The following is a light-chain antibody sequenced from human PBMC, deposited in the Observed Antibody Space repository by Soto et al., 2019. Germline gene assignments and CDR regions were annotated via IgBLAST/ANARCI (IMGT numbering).Light chain of an antibody. CDR1: QTISSNY. J-gene: IGKJ1*01. V-gene: IGKV3-20*01. Sequence: DIVLTQSPDTLSVSPGERATLSCRASQTISSNYLAWYQQKPGQPPSLLIYGTSSRATGIPDRFSGSGSGTDFTLTISRLEPEDSAIYYCQQYVSWTFGQGSKVEIK. CDR3: QQYVSWT. CDR2: GTS.